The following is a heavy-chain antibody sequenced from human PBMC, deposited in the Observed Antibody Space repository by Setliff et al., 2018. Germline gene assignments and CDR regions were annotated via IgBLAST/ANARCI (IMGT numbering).Heavy chain of an antibody. V-gene: IGHV3-30*02. Sequence: GESLKISCAASGFTFDSYGMHWVHQAPGKGLEWVAFIRFDGSTKYYADSVEGRFTISRDNAKNSLYLQMNSLRAEDSAVYYCARDGVFYAMDFWGQGTTVTVSS. D-gene: IGHD3-10*01. J-gene: IGHJ6*02. CDR3: ARDGVFYAMDF. CDR2: IRFDGSTK. CDR1: GFTFDSYG.